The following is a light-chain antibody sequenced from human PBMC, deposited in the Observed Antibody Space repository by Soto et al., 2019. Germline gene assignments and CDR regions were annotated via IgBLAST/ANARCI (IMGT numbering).Light chain of an antibody. CDR3: SSYTSFSTYV. CDR2: DVG. J-gene: IGLJ1*01. V-gene: IGLV2-14*03. CDR1: SIDVGGTDH. Sequence: QSALTQPASVSGSPGQSITIPCSGTSIDVGGTDHVSWYLQHPGEAPKLIIYDVGNRPAGVSNRFSGSKAYNTATLTVSGLQAEDEADYYCSSYTSFSTYVFGTGTKLTVL.